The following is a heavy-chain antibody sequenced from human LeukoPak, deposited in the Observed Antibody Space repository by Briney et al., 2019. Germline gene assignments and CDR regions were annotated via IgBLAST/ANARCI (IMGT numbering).Heavy chain of an antibody. CDR1: GYSFTSYW. Sequence: GESLKISCKGSGYSFTSYWIGWVRQMPGKGLEWMGIIYPGDSETRYSPSFQGRVTISADKSIRTAYLQWSSLKASDTAMYYCARRVMYYDFWSGYYTGISSRDWFDPWGQGTLVTVSS. CDR2: IYPGDSET. CDR3: ARRVMYYDFWSGYYTGISSRDWFDP. D-gene: IGHD3-3*01. V-gene: IGHV5-51*01. J-gene: IGHJ5*02.